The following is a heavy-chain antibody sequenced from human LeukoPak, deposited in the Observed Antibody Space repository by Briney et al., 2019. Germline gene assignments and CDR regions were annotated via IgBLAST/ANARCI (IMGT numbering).Heavy chain of an antibody. CDR1: GFTFNNYN. Sequence: GGSLKLSCATSGFTFNNYNMNWVRQAPGRALEWVSSITSSGTYIFYADSVKGRFTISRDNAKNSLYLQMNSLRAEDTAVYYCARQDIVVVPAQYMDVWGKGTTVTVSS. CDR2: ITSSGTYI. D-gene: IGHD2-2*01. J-gene: IGHJ6*03. V-gene: IGHV3-21*01. CDR3: ARQDIVVVPAQYMDV.